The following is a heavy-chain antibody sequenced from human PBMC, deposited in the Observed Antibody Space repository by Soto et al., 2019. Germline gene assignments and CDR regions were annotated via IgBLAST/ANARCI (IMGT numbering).Heavy chain of an antibody. V-gene: IGHV1-24*01. J-gene: IGHJ6*04. D-gene: IGHD3-22*01. CDR3: ASVLYYETAMDA. Sequence: ASVKVSCKVSGYTLTELSMHWVRQAPGKGLEWMGGFDPEDGETIYAQKFQGRVTMTEDTSTDTAYMELSSLRSEDTAVYYCASVLYYETAMDACGKDTPFPLSS. CDR1: GYTLTELS. CDR2: FDPEDGET.